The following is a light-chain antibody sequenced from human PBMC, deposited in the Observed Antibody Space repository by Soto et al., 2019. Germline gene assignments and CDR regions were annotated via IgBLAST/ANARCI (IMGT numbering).Light chain of an antibody. J-gene: IGKJ1*01. CDR2: GAS. CDR3: QQYNSYSET. Sequence: DIQMTQSPPTLSASVGDRVTITCRASQSIRHYLAWYQQMPGKAPKLLIYGASTLQSGVPSRFSGSGSGTEFTLNISSLQPDDFGTYYCQQYNSYSETFGQGTKVEIK. CDR1: QSIRHY. V-gene: IGKV1-5*01.